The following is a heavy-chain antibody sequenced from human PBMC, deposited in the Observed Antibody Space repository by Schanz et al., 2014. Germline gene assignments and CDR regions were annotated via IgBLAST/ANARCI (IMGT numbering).Heavy chain of an antibody. J-gene: IGHJ4*02. CDR3: AKVWGSDYFYPFDY. D-gene: IGHD3-22*01. Sequence: EVQVVESGGGLVQPGGSLRLSCEASGFTLTSYALTWVRQAPGKGLEWVAGISGSGGSTDYADSVKGRFIIPRDNSKNTLYLQMSSLRAEDTAVYYCAKVWGSDYFYPFDYWGQGTLVTVSS. V-gene: IGHV3-23*04. CDR1: GFTLTSYA. CDR2: ISGSGGST.